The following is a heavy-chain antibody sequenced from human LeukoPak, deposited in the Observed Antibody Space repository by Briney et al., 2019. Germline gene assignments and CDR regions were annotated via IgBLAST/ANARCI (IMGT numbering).Heavy chain of an antibody. V-gene: IGHV4-34*01. CDR1: GGSISSYY. Sequence: SETLSLTCTVSGGSISSYYWSWIRQPPGKGLEWIGEINHSGSTNYNPSLKSRVTISVDTSKNQFSLKLSSVTAADTAVYYCASLLGYGDYPDYWGQGTLVTVSS. J-gene: IGHJ4*02. CDR2: INHSGST. CDR3: ASLLGYGDYPDY. D-gene: IGHD4-17*01.